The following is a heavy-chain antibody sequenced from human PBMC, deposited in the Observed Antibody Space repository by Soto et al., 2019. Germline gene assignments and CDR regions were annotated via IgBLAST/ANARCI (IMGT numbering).Heavy chain of an antibody. D-gene: IGHD3-16*01. CDR3: AREPWAADY. J-gene: IGHJ4*02. Sequence: EVQLVESGGGLVQPGGSLRLSCAASGFTVSTNYMSWVRQAPGKGLEWVSVIYSGGSTFYADSVRGRLTISRDNSKNTVNLQMNSLRAEDTAVYYCAREPWAADYWGQGTLVTVSS. CDR2: IYSGGST. CDR1: GFTVSTNY. V-gene: IGHV3-66*01.